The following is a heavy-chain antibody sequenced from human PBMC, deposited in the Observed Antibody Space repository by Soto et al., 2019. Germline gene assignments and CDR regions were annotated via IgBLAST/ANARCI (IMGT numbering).Heavy chain of an antibody. CDR2: IYYSGST. D-gene: IGHD6-19*01. CDR3: AREGGRQWLEWYCAL. J-gene: IGHJ2*01. V-gene: IGHV4-59*01. CDR1: GGSISSYY. Sequence: QVQLQESGPGLVKPSETLSLTCTVSGGSISSYYWSWIRQPPGKGLEWIGYIYYSGSTNYNPSLTSRVPTSVDPSKNQFSLKLSSVTAADTAVYYCAREGGRQWLEWYCALWGRGTLVTVSS.